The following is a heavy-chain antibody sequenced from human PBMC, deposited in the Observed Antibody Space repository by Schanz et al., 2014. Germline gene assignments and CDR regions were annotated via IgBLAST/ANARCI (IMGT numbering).Heavy chain of an antibody. Sequence: QVQLVESGGGVVQPGGSLRLSCAASGFTFDPYAMHWLRQSPGKGLEWVAVLSSDESRKFYADSEKGRFTISRDSSKNTVNLQMNSLRAEDTALYYCARDTAQSCIGPSCFEYFQHWGQGALVTVSS. J-gene: IGHJ1*01. CDR3: ARDTAQSCIGPSCFEYFQH. CDR1: GFTFDPYA. V-gene: IGHV3-30-3*01. CDR2: LSSDESRK. D-gene: IGHD2-2*01.